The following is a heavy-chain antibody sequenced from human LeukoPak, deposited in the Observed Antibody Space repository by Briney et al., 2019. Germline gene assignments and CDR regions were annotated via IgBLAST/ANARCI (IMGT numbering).Heavy chain of an antibody. CDR3: AREGGGSNRCLD. CDR1: GGPISSYY. CDR2: IYATGTT. D-gene: IGHD3-16*02. V-gene: IGHV4-4*07. J-gene: IGHJ1*01. Sequence: SETLSLTCTVSGGPISSYYWSWIRQPAGKGLEWIGRIYATGTTNYNPSLKSRVTMSVDTSKNQFSLNLTSVTAADTAVYYCAREGGGSNRCLDWGQGTLVTVSS.